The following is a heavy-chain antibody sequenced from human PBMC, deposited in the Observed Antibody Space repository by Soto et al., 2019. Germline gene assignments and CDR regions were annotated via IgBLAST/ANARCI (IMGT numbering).Heavy chain of an antibody. CDR2: IYYSGST. Sequence: QVQLQESGPGLVKPSQTLSLTCTVSGGSISSGGYYWSWIRQHPGKGLEWIGYIYYSGSTYYNPSLKHRVTISVDTSKNQFSLKLSSVTAADTAVYYCARGYSYGYLVDYWGQGTLVTVSS. D-gene: IGHD5-18*01. J-gene: IGHJ4*02. CDR3: ARGYSYGYLVDY. CDR1: GGSISSGGYY. V-gene: IGHV4-31*03.